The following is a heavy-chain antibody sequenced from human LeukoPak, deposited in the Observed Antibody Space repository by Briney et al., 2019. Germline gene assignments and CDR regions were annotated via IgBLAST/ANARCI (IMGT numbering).Heavy chain of an antibody. D-gene: IGHD6-6*01. CDR1: GFTFSSYG. J-gene: IGHJ4*02. V-gene: IGHV3-33*01. Sequence: PGTSLRLSCAASGFTFSSYGMHWVRQAPGKGLEWVAVIWNDGSNKYYADSVKGRFTISRDQSKNTLYLQMNSLRAEDTAVYYCARSRGGSSSGVGDNFDYWDQGTLVTVSS. CDR2: IWNDGSNK. CDR3: ARSRGGSSSGVGDNFDY.